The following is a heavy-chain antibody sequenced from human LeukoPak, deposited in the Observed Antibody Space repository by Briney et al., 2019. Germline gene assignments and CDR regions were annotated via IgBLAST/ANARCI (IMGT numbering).Heavy chain of an antibody. Sequence: PGGSLRLSCAASGFTFSSYGMHWVRQAPGKGLEWVAVIWYDGSNKYYADSVKGRFTISRDNSKNTLYLQMNSLRAEDTAVYYCAKEHQQLGHFDYWGQGTLVTVSS. CDR2: IWYDGSNK. D-gene: IGHD6-13*01. J-gene: IGHJ4*02. CDR3: AKEHQQLGHFDY. CDR1: GFTFSSYG. V-gene: IGHV3-30*02.